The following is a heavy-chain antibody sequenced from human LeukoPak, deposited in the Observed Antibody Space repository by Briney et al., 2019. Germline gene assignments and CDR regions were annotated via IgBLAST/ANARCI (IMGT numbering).Heavy chain of an antibody. CDR3: ARGPLWFGELLYS. V-gene: IGHV4-34*01. D-gene: IGHD3-10*01. J-gene: IGHJ5*02. Sequence: SETLSLTCAVYGRSFSGYYWSWIRQPPGKGLEWIGEINHSGSTNYNPSLKSRVTISVDTSKNQFSLKLSSVTAADTAVYYCARGPLWFGELLYSWGQGTLVTVSS. CDR1: GRSFSGYY. CDR2: INHSGST.